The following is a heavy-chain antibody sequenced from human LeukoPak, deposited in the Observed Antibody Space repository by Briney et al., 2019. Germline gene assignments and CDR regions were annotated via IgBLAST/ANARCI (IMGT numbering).Heavy chain of an antibody. Sequence: GGSLRLSCAASGFNFEDYAMHWVRQAPGKGLEWVSGISWNSGSIGYADSVKGRFTISRDNSKNSLYLQMNSLRAEDTALYYCAKDPCSSTSCYVFDYWGQGTLVTVSS. J-gene: IGHJ4*02. CDR2: ISWNSGSI. D-gene: IGHD2-2*01. CDR3: AKDPCSSTSCYVFDY. CDR1: GFNFEDYA. V-gene: IGHV3-9*01.